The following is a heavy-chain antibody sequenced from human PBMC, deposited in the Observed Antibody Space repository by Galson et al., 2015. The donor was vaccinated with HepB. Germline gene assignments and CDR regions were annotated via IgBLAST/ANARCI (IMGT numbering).Heavy chain of an antibody. Sequence: SVKVSCKASGGTFSSYAISWVRQAPGQGLEWMGGIIPIFGTANYAQKFQGRVTITADESTSTAYMELSSLRSEDTAVYYCARGGLGDDSPVTQTLHRFYFDYWGQGTLVTVSS. CDR2: IIPIFGTA. CDR1: GGTFSSYA. D-gene: IGHD3-16*01. V-gene: IGHV1-69*13. CDR3: ARGGLGDDSPVTQTLHRFYFDY. J-gene: IGHJ4*02.